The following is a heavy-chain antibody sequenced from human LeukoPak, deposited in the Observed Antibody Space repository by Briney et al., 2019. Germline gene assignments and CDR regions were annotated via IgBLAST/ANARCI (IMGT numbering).Heavy chain of an antibody. V-gene: IGHV3-21*01. CDR2: ISSGSTNI. J-gene: IGHJ4*02. CDR3: ARVGGYCSSVSNCYGDY. Sequence: PGGSLRLSCAASGFTFSIYSMNWVRQAPGKGLEWVSCISSGSTNIYYADSLRGGFTISRDNAKNSLYLQMNSLRAEDTAVYYCARVGGYCSSVSNCYGDYWGQGTLVTVSS. CDR1: GFTFSIYS. D-gene: IGHD2-2*03.